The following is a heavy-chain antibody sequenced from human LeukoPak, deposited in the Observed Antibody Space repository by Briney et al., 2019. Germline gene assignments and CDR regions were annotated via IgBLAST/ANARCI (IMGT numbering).Heavy chain of an antibody. CDR3: ARGAAGSLNTDY. D-gene: IGHD6-13*01. CDR2: IWYDGSNK. V-gene: IGHV3-33*01. Sequence: GRSLRLSCAASGFTFSSYGMHWVRQAPGRGLEWVAVIWYDGSNKYYADSVKGRFTISRDNSKNTLYLQMNSLRVEDTAVYYCARGAAGSLNTDYWGQGTLVTVPS. J-gene: IGHJ4*02. CDR1: GFTFSSYG.